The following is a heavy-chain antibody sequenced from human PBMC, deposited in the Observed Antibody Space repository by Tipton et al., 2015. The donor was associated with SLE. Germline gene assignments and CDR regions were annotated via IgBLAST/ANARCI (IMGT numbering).Heavy chain of an antibody. V-gene: IGHV4-59*01. CDR2: IYYSGST. Sequence: LRLSCTVSGGSISSYYWSWIRQPPGKGLEWIGYIYYSGSTNYNPSLKSRVTIPVDTSKNQFSLKLSSVTAADTAVYYCARESSYGAFDIWGQGTMVTVSS. D-gene: IGHD5-18*01. CDR3: ARESSYGAFDI. CDR1: GGSISSYY. J-gene: IGHJ3*02.